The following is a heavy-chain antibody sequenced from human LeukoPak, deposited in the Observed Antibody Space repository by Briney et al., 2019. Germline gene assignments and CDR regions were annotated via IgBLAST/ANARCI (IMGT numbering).Heavy chain of an antibody. V-gene: IGHV1-8*01. J-gene: IGHJ5*02. CDR1: GYTFTSYD. CDR2: MNPNNNNV. D-gene: IGHD6-6*01. Sequence: ASVKVSCKASGYTFTSYDINWVRQAAGQGLEWMGWMNPNNNNVGYAQKFQGRVTMTRDTSISTAYVELGSLTSEDTAVYYCARGAFLPQYRRDFDPWGQGTLVTVSS. CDR3: ARGAFLPQYRRDFDP.